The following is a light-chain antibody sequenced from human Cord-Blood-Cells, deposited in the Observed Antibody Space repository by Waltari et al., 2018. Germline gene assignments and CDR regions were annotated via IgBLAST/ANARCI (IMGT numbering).Light chain of an antibody. CDR1: QSISSW. Sequence: DIQMTQSPSTLSASVGDRVTITCRASQSISSWLAWYQQKPGKAPNLLIYDASSLESWVPSRFSGSGSGTEFTLTISSLQPDDFATYYCQQYNSYCTFGQGTKVEIK. J-gene: IGKJ1*01. V-gene: IGKV1-5*01. CDR2: DAS. CDR3: QQYNSYCT.